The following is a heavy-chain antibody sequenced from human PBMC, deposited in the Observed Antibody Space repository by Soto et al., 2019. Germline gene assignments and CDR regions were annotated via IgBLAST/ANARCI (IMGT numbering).Heavy chain of an antibody. Sequence: QVQLQESGPGLVKPSETLSLTCTVSGGSVSSGSYYWSWIRQPPGKGLEGIGYIYYSGTTNYNPSLKSRVTISVDTSQHHFSLKLSSVTAADTAVYYCARVVGVSPENRWYFDLWGRGTLVTVSS. V-gene: IGHV4-61*03. CDR1: GGSVSSGSYY. CDR2: IYYSGTT. CDR3: ARVVGVSPENRWYFDL. D-gene: IGHD3-16*02. J-gene: IGHJ2*01.